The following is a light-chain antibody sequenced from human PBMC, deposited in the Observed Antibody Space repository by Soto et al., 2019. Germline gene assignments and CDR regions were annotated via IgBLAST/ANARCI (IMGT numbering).Light chain of an antibody. Sequence: QSVLTQSASVSGSPGQSITISCTGTVNDVGGYDFVSWYQQHPGRAPKLLIHQVTIRLSGISSRFSGSKSGNTASLTITGLQPEDEAMYFCCSHSASSAWVFGGGTQLTVL. CDR1: VNDVGGYDF. J-gene: IGLJ3*02. V-gene: IGLV2-14*01. CDR3: CSHSASSAWV. CDR2: QVT.